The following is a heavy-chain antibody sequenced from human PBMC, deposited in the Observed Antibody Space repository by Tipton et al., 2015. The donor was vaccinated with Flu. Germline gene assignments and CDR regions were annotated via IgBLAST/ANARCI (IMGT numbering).Heavy chain of an antibody. Sequence: RLSCATSGFIFSRYAMHWVRQAPGKGLEWVAGIWYDGSNKYYADSVKGRFTISRDNSKNTLYLQMNSLRAEDTAVYYCARGYDILTDGGGYFDYWGQGTLVTVSS. CDR2: IWYDGSNK. D-gene: IGHD3-9*01. CDR1: GFIFSRYA. J-gene: IGHJ4*02. CDR3: ARGYDILTDGGGYFDY. V-gene: IGHV3-33*01.